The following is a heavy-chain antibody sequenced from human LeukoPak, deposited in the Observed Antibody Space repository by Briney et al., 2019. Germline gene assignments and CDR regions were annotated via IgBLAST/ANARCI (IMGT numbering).Heavy chain of an antibody. V-gene: IGHV4-34*01. CDR2: INHSGST. J-gene: IGHJ5*02. CDR1: GGSFSGYY. CDR3: ASRPPRPVARWFDP. D-gene: IGHD6-19*01. Sequence: PSETLSLTCAVYGGSFSGYYWSWIRQPPGKGLEWIGEINHSGSTNYNPSLKSRVTISVDTSKNQFSLKLSSVTAADTAVYYCASRPPRPVARWFDPWGQGTLVTASS.